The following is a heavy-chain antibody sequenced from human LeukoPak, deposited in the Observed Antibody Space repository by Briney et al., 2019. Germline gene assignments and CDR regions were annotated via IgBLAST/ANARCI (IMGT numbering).Heavy chain of an antibody. Sequence: PGGSLRLSCAASGFTFSSYSMNWVRQAPGKGLEWVSSISSSSSYIYYADSVKGRFTISRDNAKNSLYLQMNSLRAEDTAVYYCARDRRGATTWGFDYWGQGTLVTVSS. CDR2: ISSSSSYI. J-gene: IGHJ4*02. CDR3: ARDRRGATTWGFDY. V-gene: IGHV3-21*01. D-gene: IGHD5-12*01. CDR1: GFTFSSYS.